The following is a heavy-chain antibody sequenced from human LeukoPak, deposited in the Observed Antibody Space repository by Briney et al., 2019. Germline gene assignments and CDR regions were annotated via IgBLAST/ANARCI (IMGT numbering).Heavy chain of an antibody. CDR2: IKQDGSEK. V-gene: IGHV3-7*04. Sequence: HPGGSLGLSCAASGFTFSNYWMNWVRQAPGKGLEWVANIKQDGSEKYYVDSVKGRFTISRDNAKNSLYLQMNSLRAEDTAVYYCARPPDYWGQGTLVTVSS. CDR1: GFTFSNYW. J-gene: IGHJ4*02. CDR3: ARPPDY.